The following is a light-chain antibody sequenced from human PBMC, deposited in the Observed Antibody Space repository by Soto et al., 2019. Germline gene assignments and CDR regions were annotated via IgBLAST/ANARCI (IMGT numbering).Light chain of an antibody. CDR3: QTWGTGIRV. CDR2: LNSDGSH. CDR1: SGHSSYA. Sequence: QLLLTQSPSASASLGGSVKLTCTLSSGHSSYAIAWHQQQPEKGPRYLMKLNSDGSHSKGDGIPDRFSGSSSGAERYLTISIRQSEDEADYYCQTWGTGIRVFGGGTKLTVL. J-gene: IGLJ2*01. V-gene: IGLV4-69*01.